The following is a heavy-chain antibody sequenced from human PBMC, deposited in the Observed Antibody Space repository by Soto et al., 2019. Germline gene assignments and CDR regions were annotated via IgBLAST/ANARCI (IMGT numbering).Heavy chain of an antibody. Sequence: EVQLVESGGGLVKPGESLRLSCAASGFTFNNVWMNWVRQAPGKGLEWVGRIKSKTDGGTTNYGAPVKDRFSISRDDSKTTLYLQMNSLETEDTAVYYCATGQGRLGVVCINDFDYWGQGSLVTVSS. CDR2: IKSKTDGGTT. D-gene: IGHD3-16*01. J-gene: IGHJ4*02. CDR1: GFTFNNVW. CDR3: ATGQGRLGVVCINDFDY. V-gene: IGHV3-15*07.